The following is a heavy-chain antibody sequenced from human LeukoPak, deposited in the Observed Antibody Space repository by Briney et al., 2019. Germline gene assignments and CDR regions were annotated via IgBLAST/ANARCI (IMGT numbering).Heavy chain of an antibody. J-gene: IGHJ3*02. CDR1: GFTFSSYE. CDR3: ARDGTRWLERPDAFDI. V-gene: IGHV3-48*03. Sequence: GGSLRLSCAASGFTFSSYEMNWVRQAPGKGLEWVSYISSSGSTIYYADSVKGQFTISRDNAKNSLYLQMNSLRAEDTAVYYCARDGTRWLERPDAFDIWGQGTMVTVSS. D-gene: IGHD1-1*01. CDR2: ISSSGSTI.